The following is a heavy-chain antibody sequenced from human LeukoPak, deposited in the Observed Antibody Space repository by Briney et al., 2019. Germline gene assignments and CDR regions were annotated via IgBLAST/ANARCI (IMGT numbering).Heavy chain of an antibody. CDR3: ARDFGIVGASPHFDY. D-gene: IGHD1-26*01. J-gene: IGHJ4*02. Sequence: GASVKVSCKASGYTFTGYYMHWVRQAPGQGLEWMGWINPNSGGTNYAQKFQGRVTMTRDTSISTAYMELSRLRSDDTAVYYCARDFGIVGASPHFDYWGQGTLVTVSS. CDR2: INPNSGGT. CDR1: GYTFTGYY. V-gene: IGHV1-2*02.